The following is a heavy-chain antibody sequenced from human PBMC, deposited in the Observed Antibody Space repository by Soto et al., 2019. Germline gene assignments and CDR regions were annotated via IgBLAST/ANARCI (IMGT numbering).Heavy chain of an antibody. Sequence: HVQLHQSGPRLVKPSQTLSLECSVIGGSVNTGDNYWSWVRQSPGRGLEWIGYIYHTGNTFYNPVLENRVTMSVDASQNQFSLTLTSVTAADTAVYFCAREPLDGMDVWGQGTNVTVSS. V-gene: IGHV4-30-4*01. CDR3: AREPLDGMDV. CDR2: IYHTGNT. J-gene: IGHJ6*02. CDR1: GGSVNTGDNY.